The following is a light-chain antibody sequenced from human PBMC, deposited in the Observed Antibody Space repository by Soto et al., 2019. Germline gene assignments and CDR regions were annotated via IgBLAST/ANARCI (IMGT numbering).Light chain of an antibody. Sequence: QSVLTQPASVSGSPGQSITISCTGTSSDVGSYNVVSWYQQHPGKAPKLMIYEGSKRPSGVSNRFSGSKSGNTASLTISGLQAEDEADYYCWSYSGSSTYVAFGGGTKLTVL. CDR1: SSDVGSYNV. CDR2: EGS. J-gene: IGLJ2*01. CDR3: WSYSGSSTYVA. V-gene: IGLV2-23*01.